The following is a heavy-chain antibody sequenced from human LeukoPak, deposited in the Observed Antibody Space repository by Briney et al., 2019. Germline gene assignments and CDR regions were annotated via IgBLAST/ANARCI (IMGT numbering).Heavy chain of an antibody. CDR1: GFTFSSYA. D-gene: IGHD5-18*01. V-gene: IGHV3-30-3*01. CDR3: ARDGGASRGYSYGYNY. J-gene: IGHJ4*02. Sequence: GGSLRLSCAASGFTFSSYAMHWVRQAPGKGLEWVAVISYDGSNKYYADSVKGRFTISRDNSKNTLYLQMNSLRAEDTAVYYCARDGGASRGYSYGYNYWGQGTLVTVSS. CDR2: ISYDGSNK.